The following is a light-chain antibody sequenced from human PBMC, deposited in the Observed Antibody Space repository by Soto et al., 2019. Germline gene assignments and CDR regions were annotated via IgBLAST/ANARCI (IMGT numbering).Light chain of an antibody. CDR2: DVS. Sequence: QSALTQPASVSGSPGQSIAISCSGTSSDVGGDHVSWYQHHPGKVRRLIIYDVSNRPSGISNRFSGSKSDNTASLTISGLQADDEADYYCSSHSSTSHYVFGTGTKVTV. CDR3: SSHSSTSHYV. J-gene: IGLJ1*01. CDR1: SSDVGGDH. V-gene: IGLV2-14*03.